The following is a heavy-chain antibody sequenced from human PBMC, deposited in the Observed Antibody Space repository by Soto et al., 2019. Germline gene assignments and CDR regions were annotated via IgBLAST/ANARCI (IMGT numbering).Heavy chain of an antibody. D-gene: IGHD4-17*01. CDR1: GFTFNYYW. CDR2: IHSDGSST. Sequence: EVQLVESEGGLVQRGGSLRLSCAASGFTFNYYWMHWVRQAPGQGLVWVSHIHSDGSSTTYADSVKGRFTISRDNDKNTLYLQMNSLRAEDTAVYYCARGDNGGFDLWGQGTTVTVSS. CDR3: ARGDNGGFDL. V-gene: IGHV3-74*01. J-gene: IGHJ3*01.